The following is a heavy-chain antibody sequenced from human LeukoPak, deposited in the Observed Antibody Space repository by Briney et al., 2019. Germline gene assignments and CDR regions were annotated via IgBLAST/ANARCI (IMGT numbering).Heavy chain of an antibody. CDR3: ARTPYDFWSASYSYYFDN. CDR1: GFTFSSYE. D-gene: IGHD3-3*01. Sequence: GGSLRLSCAASGFTFSSYEMNWVRQAPGKGLEWGSYISSSTTTIYYADSVKGRFTISRDNAKNSLYLQMNSLRAEDTAVFYCARTPYDFWSASYSYYFDNWGQGALVTVSS. V-gene: IGHV3-48*01. J-gene: IGHJ4*02. CDR2: ISSSTTTI.